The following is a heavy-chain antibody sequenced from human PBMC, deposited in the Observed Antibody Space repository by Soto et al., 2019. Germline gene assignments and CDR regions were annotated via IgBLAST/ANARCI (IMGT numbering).Heavy chain of an antibody. CDR3: ARDTMVRGVRAIDYYYYGMDV. Sequence: SVKVSCKASGGTFSSYAISWVRQAPGQGLEWMGGIIPIFGTANYAQKFQGRVTITADESTSTAYVELSSLRSEDTAVYYCARDTMVRGVRAIDYYYYGMDVWGQGTTVTVSS. J-gene: IGHJ6*02. CDR2: IIPIFGTA. V-gene: IGHV1-69*13. D-gene: IGHD3-10*01. CDR1: GGTFSSYA.